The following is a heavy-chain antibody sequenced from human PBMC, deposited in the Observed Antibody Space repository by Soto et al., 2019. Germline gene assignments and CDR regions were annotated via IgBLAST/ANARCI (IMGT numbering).Heavy chain of an antibody. CDR3: ARAKEYTRSSGMDV. D-gene: IGHD6-6*01. CDR1: GYTFTTYG. J-gene: IGHJ6*02. CDR2: INTHNGNT. V-gene: IGHV1-18*01. Sequence: ASVKVSCKASGYTFTTYGISWVRQAPGQGLEWMGWINTHNGNTNYAQNFQGRVIMTADTSKDQFSLQLNSVTPEDTALYYCARAKEYTRSSGMDVWGQGTTVTVSS.